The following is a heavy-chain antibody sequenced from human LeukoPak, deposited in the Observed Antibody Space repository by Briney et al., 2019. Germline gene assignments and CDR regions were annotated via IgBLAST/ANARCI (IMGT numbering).Heavy chain of an antibody. V-gene: IGHV4-31*03. D-gene: IGHD4-17*01. CDR1: GGSISSGGYY. Sequence: SQTLSLTCTVSGGSISSGGYYWSWIRQHPGKGLEWIGYIYYSGSTYYNPSLKSRVTISVDTSKNQFSLKVSSTTAADTAVYYCARHLTAVTAPDYWGQGTLVTVSS. CDR2: IYYSGST. CDR3: ARHLTAVTAPDY. J-gene: IGHJ4*02.